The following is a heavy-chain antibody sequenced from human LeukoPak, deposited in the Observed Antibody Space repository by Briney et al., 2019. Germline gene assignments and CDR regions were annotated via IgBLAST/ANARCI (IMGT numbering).Heavy chain of an antibody. V-gene: IGHV1-18*01. J-gene: IGHJ6*02. D-gene: IGHD2-2*01. Sequence: ASVKVSCKASGYTFTSYGISWVRQAPGQGLEWMGWISAYNGNTNYAQKLQGRVTMTTDTSTSTAYMELRSLRSDDTAVYYCAREGYCSSTSCPDHYYYYGMDAWGQGTTVTVSS. CDR2: ISAYNGNT. CDR3: AREGYCSSTSCPDHYYYYGMDA. CDR1: GYTFTSYG.